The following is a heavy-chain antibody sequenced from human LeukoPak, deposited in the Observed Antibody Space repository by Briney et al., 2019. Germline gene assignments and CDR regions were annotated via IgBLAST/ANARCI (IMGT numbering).Heavy chain of an antibody. D-gene: IGHD3-9*01. Sequence: SETLSLTCTVSGGSISSGTYYWGWIRQPPGKGLEWIGRIYTSGSTNYNPSLKSRVTISVDTSKNQFSLKLSSVTAADTAVYYCARDRWDILTGYYSPPAYYYYMDVWGKGTTVTISS. CDR1: GGSISSGTYY. CDR2: IYTSGST. J-gene: IGHJ6*03. V-gene: IGHV4-61*02. CDR3: ARDRWDILTGYYSPPAYYYYMDV.